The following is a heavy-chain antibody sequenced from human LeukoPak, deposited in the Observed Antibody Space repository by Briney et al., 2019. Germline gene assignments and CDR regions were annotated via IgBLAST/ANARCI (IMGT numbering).Heavy chain of an antibody. Sequence: ASVKVSCKASGYTFTGYYMHWVRQAPGQGLEWMGWISPNSGGTNYAQKFRGRVTMTRDTSISTVYMELSGLTPDDTAVYYCARRTGDGAFDIWGQGTVVTVSS. J-gene: IGHJ3*02. CDR1: GYTFTGYY. CDR3: ARRTGDGAFDI. CDR2: ISPNSGGT. D-gene: IGHD7-27*01. V-gene: IGHV1-2*02.